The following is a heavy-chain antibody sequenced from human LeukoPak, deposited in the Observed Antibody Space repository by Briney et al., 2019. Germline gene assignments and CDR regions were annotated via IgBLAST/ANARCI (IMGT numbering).Heavy chain of an antibody. CDR3: AKRAPYYSDY. CDR2: ISSSSSTI. CDR1: GFTFSSYS. V-gene: IGHV3-48*01. Sequence: GGSLRLSCAASGFTFSSYSMNWVRQAPGKGLEWVSYISSSSSTIYYADSVKGRFTISRDNSKNTLFLQMNSLRAEDTAVYFCAKRAPYYSDYWGQGTLVTVSS. J-gene: IGHJ4*02.